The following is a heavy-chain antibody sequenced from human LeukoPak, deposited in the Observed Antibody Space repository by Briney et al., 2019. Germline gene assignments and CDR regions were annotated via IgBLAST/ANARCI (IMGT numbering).Heavy chain of an antibody. J-gene: IGHJ4*02. Sequence: GGSLRLSCAASGFTFSNAWMSWVRQAPGKWLEWGGRIKSKTDGWTTDYAAPVKGRFTISRDDSKNTRDLQMNSLKTEDTAVYYCTTKPPREVRFSGPVDYWGQGTLVTVSS. D-gene: IGHD3-16*01. V-gene: IGHV3-15*01. CDR3: TTKPPREVRFSGPVDY. CDR1: GFTFSNAW. CDR2: IKSKTDGWTT.